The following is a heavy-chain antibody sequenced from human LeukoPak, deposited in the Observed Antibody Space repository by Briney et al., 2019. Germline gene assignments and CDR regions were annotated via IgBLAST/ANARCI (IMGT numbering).Heavy chain of an antibody. CDR1: GFTVSSNS. CDR3: ARRAGEYSHPYDY. D-gene: IGHD2-15*01. J-gene: IGHJ4*02. V-gene: IGHV3-53*01. CDR2: IYSGGNT. Sequence: GGSLRLSCTVSGFTVSSNSWSWVRQAPGKGLEWVSFIYSGGNTHYSDSVKGRFTISRDNSKNTLYLQMNSLRAEDTAIYYCARRAGEYSHPYDYWGQGTLVTVSS.